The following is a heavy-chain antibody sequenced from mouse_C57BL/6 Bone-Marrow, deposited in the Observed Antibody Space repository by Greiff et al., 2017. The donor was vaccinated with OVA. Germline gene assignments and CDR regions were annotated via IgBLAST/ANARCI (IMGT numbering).Heavy chain of an antibody. Sequence: QVQLQQSGPELVQPGASVKISCTASGYSFTSYYIHWVKQRPGQGLEWLGWIYPGSGTPKYNEKFKGKATLTADTSSSTAYMHLSSLTSEDSAVYYCARVGYAMDYWGQGTSVTVSS. CDR2: IYPGSGTP. J-gene: IGHJ4*01. CDR1: GYSFTSYY. V-gene: IGHV1-66*01. CDR3: ARVGYAMDY.